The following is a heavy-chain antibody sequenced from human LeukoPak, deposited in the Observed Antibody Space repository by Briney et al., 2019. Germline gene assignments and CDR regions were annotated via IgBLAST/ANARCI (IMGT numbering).Heavy chain of an antibody. D-gene: IGHD6-13*01. J-gene: IGHJ4*02. Sequence: PGGSLRLSRAASGFTFSSYSMNWVRQAPGKGLEWVSYISSSSSTIYYADSVKGRFTISRDNAKNTLYLQMNSLRAEDTAVYYCVPLSIAAGSDWGQGTLVTVSS. CDR2: ISSSSSTI. CDR1: GFTFSSYS. V-gene: IGHV3-48*01. CDR3: VPLSIAAGSD.